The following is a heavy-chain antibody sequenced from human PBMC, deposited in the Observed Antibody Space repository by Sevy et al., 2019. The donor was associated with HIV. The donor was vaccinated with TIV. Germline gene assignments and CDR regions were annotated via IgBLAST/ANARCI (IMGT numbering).Heavy chain of an antibody. CDR2: ISSSGGST. D-gene: IGHD2-8*02. V-gene: IGHV3-23*01. CDR1: GFSFISYV. J-gene: IGHJ1*01. Sequence: GGSLRLSCAASGFSFISYVMTWVRQAPGKGLEWVSTISSSGGSTYYADALKGRFTISRDNSKKTVFLEMNSLRAEDTAIYYCAKEDLVGYQHWGQGTLVTVSS. CDR3: AKEDLVGYQH.